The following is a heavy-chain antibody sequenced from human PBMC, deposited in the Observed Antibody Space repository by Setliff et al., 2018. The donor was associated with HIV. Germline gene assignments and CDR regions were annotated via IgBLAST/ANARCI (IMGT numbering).Heavy chain of an antibody. V-gene: IGHV1-18*01. D-gene: IGHD3-10*01. CDR3: TNRGGSGTNVGNWFDP. CDR2: ISAYNGNS. CDR1: GYTFTSYG. Sequence: ASVKVSCKTSGYTFTSYGVSWVRQAPGQGLEWMGWISAYNGNSNYAQKFQGRGTMTTDTSTSTAYMEVRSLRPDDTAFYYCTNRGGSGTNVGNWFDPWGRGTLVTVSS. J-gene: IGHJ5*02.